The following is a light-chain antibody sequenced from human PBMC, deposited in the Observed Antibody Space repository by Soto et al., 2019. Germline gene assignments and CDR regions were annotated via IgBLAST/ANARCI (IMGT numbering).Light chain of an antibody. J-gene: IGLJ1*01. CDR3: SSYAESANYV. V-gene: IGLV2-14*01. CDR2: EVN. CDR1: SGDVGGYEY. Sequence: QSALTQPASVSGSPGQSITISCTGTSGDVGGYEYVSWYQQYPGKAPKLMIYEVNNRPSGVSHRFSGSKYGNTASLTISGLQAEDEADYYWSSYAESANYVCGAGTKVNV.